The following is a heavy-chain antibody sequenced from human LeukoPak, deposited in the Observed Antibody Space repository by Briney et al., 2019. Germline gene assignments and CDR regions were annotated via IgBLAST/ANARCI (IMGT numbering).Heavy chain of an antibody. V-gene: IGHV2-5*02. D-gene: IGHD3-22*01. CDR1: GFSLTTSGVG. Sequence: SGPTLVKPTQTLTLTCTFSGFSLTTSGVGVGWIRQPPGKALEWLALINWDDQKVYSPSLQGRLSITKDTSKNQVVLTMANVDPVDTAAYYCAHRRDSSGYQYRYWFAPWGQGTLVTVSS. CDR2: INWDDQK. CDR3: AHRRDSSGYQYRYWFAP. J-gene: IGHJ5*02.